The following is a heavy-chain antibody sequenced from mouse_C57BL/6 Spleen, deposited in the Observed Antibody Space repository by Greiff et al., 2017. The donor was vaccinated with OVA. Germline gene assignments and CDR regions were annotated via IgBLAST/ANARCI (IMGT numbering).Heavy chain of an antibody. CDR3: VRHFDRYYAMDY. D-gene: IGHD2-3*01. V-gene: IGHV10-1*01. J-gene: IGHJ4*01. CDR1: GFSFNTYA. Sequence: EVQVVESGGGLVQPKGSLKLSCAASGFSFNTYAMNWVRQAPGKGLEWVARIRSKSNNYATYYAESVKARFTISRDDPESMLYLQMNNLKTEDTAMYYCVRHFDRYYAMDYWGQGTSVTVSS. CDR2: IRSKSNNYAT.